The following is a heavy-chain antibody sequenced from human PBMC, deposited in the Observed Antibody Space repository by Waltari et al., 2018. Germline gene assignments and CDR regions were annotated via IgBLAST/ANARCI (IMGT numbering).Heavy chain of an antibody. J-gene: IGHJ3*01. CDR2: TSYSGAT. CDR1: GGSITTNRHY. CDR3: ATYIGASLGTAAFDV. D-gene: IGHD3-16*01. V-gene: IGHV4-39*01. Sequence: QLHLQESGPGLVQPSETLSLTCSVSGGSITTNRHYWGWIRQPPGKGLEWTATTSYSGATYTNPSLKSRVTISVDTFKNQFSLKLTSVTAADTAVYYCATYIGASLGTAAFDVWGQGTMVTVSS.